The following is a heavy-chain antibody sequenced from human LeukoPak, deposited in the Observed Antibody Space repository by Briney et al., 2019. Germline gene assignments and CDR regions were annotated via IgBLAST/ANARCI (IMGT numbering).Heavy chain of an antibody. CDR1: RGSISSSSYY. Sequence: SETLSLTCTVSRGSISSSSYYWGWIRQPPGKGLEWIGSIYYSGSTYYNPSLKSRVTISVDTSKNQFSLKLSSVTAADTAVYYCAREPGDDIVGAQETIAFDIWGQGTMVTVSS. CDR2: IYYSGST. D-gene: IGHD1-26*01. J-gene: IGHJ3*02. V-gene: IGHV4-39*07. CDR3: AREPGDDIVGAQETIAFDI.